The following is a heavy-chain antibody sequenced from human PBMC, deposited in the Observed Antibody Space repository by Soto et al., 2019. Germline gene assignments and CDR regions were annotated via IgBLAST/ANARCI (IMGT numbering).Heavy chain of an antibody. Sequence: SETLSLTCSISGCSPCRGKKYWSWIRQPPGKGLEWIGYIYYSGSTYYNPSLKSRVTISVDTSKNQFSLKLSSVTAADTAVYYCARDSWYYYDSSGYATFDYWGQGTLVTAPQ. D-gene: IGHD3-22*01. V-gene: IGHV4-30-4*01. J-gene: IGHJ4*02. CDR2: IYYSGST. CDR3: ARDSWYYYDSSGYATFDY. CDR1: GCSPCRGKKY.